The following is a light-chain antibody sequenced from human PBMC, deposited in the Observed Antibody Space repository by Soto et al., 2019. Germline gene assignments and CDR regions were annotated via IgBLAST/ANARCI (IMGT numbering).Light chain of an antibody. Sequence: EIVLTQSPATLSLSPGERATLSCRASQSVSSYLAWYQQKPGQAPRLLIYDASNRATGIPARFSGSGSGTDFTLTISSLEPEDVAVYYCQQRIPITFGPGTRLESK. CDR2: DAS. CDR1: QSVSSY. J-gene: IGKJ5*01. V-gene: IGKV3-11*01. CDR3: QQRIPIT.